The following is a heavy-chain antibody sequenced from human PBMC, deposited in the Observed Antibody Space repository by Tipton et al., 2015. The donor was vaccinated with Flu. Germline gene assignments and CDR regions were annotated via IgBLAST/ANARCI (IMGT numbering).Heavy chain of an antibody. Sequence: VQLVQSGAEVKKPGESLKISCQGSGYRFASYWIAWVRQMPGKGLEWMGSIYPDDSDIRYSPSFQGQATISVDKSIRTAYLQWRSLKASDTAMYFCAKRADNSVLWRGSYYYGLDVWGQGTTVTVTS. J-gene: IGHJ6*02. CDR3: AKRADNSVLWRGSYYYGLDV. CDR1: GYRFASYW. D-gene: IGHD3-3*01. V-gene: IGHV5-51*01. CDR2: IYPDDSDI.